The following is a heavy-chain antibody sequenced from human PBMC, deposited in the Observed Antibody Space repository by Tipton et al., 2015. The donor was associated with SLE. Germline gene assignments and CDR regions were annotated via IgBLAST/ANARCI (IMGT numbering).Heavy chain of an antibody. D-gene: IGHD3-22*01. J-gene: IGHJ4*02. CDR1: GGSISSYY. CDR3: ARQDYDSSGYYLQDFDY. V-gene: IGHV4-59*01. Sequence: TLSLTCTVSGGSISSYYWSWIRQPPGKGLEWIGYIYHSGSTNYNPFLKSRVTISVDTSKNQFSLKLSSVTAADTAVYYCARQDYDSSGYYLQDFDYWGQGTLVTVSS. CDR2: IYHSGST.